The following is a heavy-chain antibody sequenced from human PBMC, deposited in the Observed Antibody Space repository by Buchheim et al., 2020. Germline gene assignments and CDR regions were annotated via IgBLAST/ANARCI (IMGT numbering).Heavy chain of an antibody. D-gene: IGHD1-7*01. J-gene: IGHJ6*02. CDR2: INHSGST. V-gene: IGHV4-34*01. CDR1: GGSFSGYY. Sequence: QVQLQQWGAGLLKPSETLSLTCAVYGGSFSGYYWSWIRQPPGKGLEWIGEINHSGSTNYNPSLKSRVTISVDTSKNQFSLKLSSVTAADTAVYYCARGPFQYNWNYRSSFYYYGMDVWGQETT. CDR3: ARGPFQYNWNYRSSFYYYGMDV.